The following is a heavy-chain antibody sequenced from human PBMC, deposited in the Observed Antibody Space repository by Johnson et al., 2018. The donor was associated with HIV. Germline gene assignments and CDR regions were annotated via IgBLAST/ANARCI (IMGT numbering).Heavy chain of an antibody. CDR3: TTVTKFPYSSGWDYDAFDI. Sequence: VQLVESGGGVVRPGWSLRLSCAASGFTFDDYGMSWVRQAPVKGLEWVSGINWNGGSTGYADSVKGRFTISRDDSKNTLYLQMNSLKTEDTAVYYCTTVTKFPYSSGWDYDAFDIWGQGTMVTVSS. J-gene: IGHJ3*02. CDR1: GFTFDDYG. CDR2: INWNGGST. V-gene: IGHV3-20*04. D-gene: IGHD6-19*01.